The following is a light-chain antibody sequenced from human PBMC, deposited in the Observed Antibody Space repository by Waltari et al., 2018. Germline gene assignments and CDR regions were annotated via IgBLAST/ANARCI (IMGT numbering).Light chain of an antibody. Sequence: DIEMTQSPSFLSASVGARVTITCRASHTLNTWLAWYQQKPGKPPRVLIYKTSTLETGVPSRFSGSASETEFTRTISSLQPDDSATYYCQQYNSYSTFGQGTKLEIK. CDR1: HTLNTW. CDR2: KTS. V-gene: IGKV1-5*03. CDR3: QQYNSYST. J-gene: IGKJ2*01.